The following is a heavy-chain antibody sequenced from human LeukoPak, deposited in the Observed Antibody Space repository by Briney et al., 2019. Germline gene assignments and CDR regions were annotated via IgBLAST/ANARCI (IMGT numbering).Heavy chain of an antibody. V-gene: IGHV4-39*01. Sequence: SETLSLTCTVSGDSIGNHNDFWGWIRQPPGKGLEWIASIYTSGRTLFNSSLKSRVALSLDTSKNQVSLKLNSVTAADSAVYYCARRPEYNRSSRWAFDIWGQGTMVIVSS. D-gene: IGHD1-14*01. CDR3: ARRPEYNRSSRWAFDI. CDR2: IYTSGRT. J-gene: IGHJ3*02. CDR1: GDSIGNHNDF.